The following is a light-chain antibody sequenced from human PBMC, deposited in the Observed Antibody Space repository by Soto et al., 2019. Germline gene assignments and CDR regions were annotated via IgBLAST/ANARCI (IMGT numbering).Light chain of an antibody. CDR1: SSDVGGYNY. J-gene: IGLJ2*01. CDR2: DVS. V-gene: IGLV2-14*01. Sequence: QSALTQPASVSGSPGQSITISCTGTSSDVGGYNYVSWYQQHPGKAPKLMIYDVSNRPSGVSNRFSGSKSGNTASLTISGLQAEDEADYYCSSYTSSSTVFGGGTTVTGL. CDR3: SSYTSSSTV.